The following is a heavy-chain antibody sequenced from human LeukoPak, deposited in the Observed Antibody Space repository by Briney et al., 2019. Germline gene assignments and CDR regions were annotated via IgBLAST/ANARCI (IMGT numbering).Heavy chain of an antibody. CDR2: LHADGIER. V-gene: IGHV3-7*01. CDR3: ARGGYSFDY. J-gene: IGHJ4*02. CDR1: GFTLSGYW. D-gene: IGHD5-12*01. Sequence: GGSLRLSCAASGFTLSGYWMSWVRQAPGKGLEWVARLHADGIERYFVDSVKGRFTSSRDNAKNSLYLQMYSLRLDDTAVYYCARGGYSFDYLGQGTLVTVSS.